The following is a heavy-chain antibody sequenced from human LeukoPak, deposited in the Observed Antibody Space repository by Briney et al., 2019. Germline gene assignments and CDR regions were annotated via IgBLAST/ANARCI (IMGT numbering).Heavy chain of an antibody. CDR1: GFTFSSYA. J-gene: IGHJ4*02. CDR2: IISSGAST. Sequence: PGGSLRLSCAASGFTFSSYAMTWVRQAPGKGLEWVSSIISSGASTHYADSVKGRFTISRDNSKNTLYLQMNSLRAEDTAVYYCRLGGGFDYWGQGTLVTVSS. CDR3: RLGGGFDY. V-gene: IGHV3-23*01. D-gene: IGHD3-16*01.